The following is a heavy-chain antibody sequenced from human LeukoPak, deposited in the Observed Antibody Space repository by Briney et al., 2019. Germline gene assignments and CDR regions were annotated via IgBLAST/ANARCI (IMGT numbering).Heavy chain of an antibody. CDR1: GFTFSSYW. D-gene: IGHD5-24*01. V-gene: IGHV3-7*04. J-gene: IGHJ6*02. CDR2: IKQDGSEE. Sequence: GSLRLSCAASGFTFSSYWISWVRQAPGEGLEWVGNIKQDGSEEYYVGSVKGRFTISRDNAKNSLYLQMNSLRAEDTAVYYCARDRLDGGYNLDYYYGMDVWGQGTTVTVSS. CDR3: ARDRLDGGYNLDYYYGMDV.